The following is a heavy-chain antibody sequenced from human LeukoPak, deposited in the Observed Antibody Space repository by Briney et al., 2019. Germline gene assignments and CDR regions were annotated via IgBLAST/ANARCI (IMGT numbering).Heavy chain of an antibody. CDR3: ARGLDSGSYPGRFDY. D-gene: IGHD1-26*01. CDR2: SSAYNGNT. J-gene: IGHJ4*02. CDR1: GYTFTSYG. V-gene: IGHV1-18*01. Sequence: ASVKVSCKASGYTFTSYGISWVRQAPGQGLEWMGWSSAYNGNTNYAQKLQGRVTMTRDTSISTAYMELSRLRSDDTAVYYCARGLDSGSYPGRFDYWGQGTLVTVSS.